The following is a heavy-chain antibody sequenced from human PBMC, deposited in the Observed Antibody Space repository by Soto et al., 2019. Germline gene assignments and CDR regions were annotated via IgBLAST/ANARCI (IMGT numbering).Heavy chain of an antibody. D-gene: IGHD3-9*01. J-gene: IGHJ6*02. V-gene: IGHV4-30-4*01. CDR2: ISSIGST. Sequence: ASETLSLTCTVSGGSISSGDYFWSWIRQSPVKGLEWIGYISSIGSTYYNPSLKSRVSVSRDTSKNQFSLKLSSVTTTDTAVYYCARGLVIRPYYYHGMDVWGQGTTVTVSS. CDR1: GGSISSGDYF. CDR3: ARGLVIRPYYYHGMDV.